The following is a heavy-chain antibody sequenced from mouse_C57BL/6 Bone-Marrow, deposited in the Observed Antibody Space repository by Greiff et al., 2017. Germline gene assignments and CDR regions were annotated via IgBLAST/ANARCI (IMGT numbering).Heavy chain of an antibody. V-gene: IGHV1-64*01. J-gene: IGHJ2*01. Sequence: QVQLQQPGAELVKPGASVKLSCKASGYTFTSYWMHWVKQRPGQGLEWIGMIHPNSGSTNYNEKFKSKDTLTVDQSSSTAYMQLSSLTSEDSAVYYCARSGGGYFDYWGQGTTLTVSS. CDR2: IHPNSGST. CDR1: GYTFTSYW. CDR3: ARSGGGYFDY. D-gene: IGHD1-1*02.